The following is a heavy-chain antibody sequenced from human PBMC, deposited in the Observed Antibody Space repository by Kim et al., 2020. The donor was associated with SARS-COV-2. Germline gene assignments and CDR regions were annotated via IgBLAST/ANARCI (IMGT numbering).Heavy chain of an antibody. V-gene: IGHV4-59*01. CDR2: IYYSGST. Sequence: SETLSLTCTVSGGSISSYYWSCIRQPPGKGLEWIGYIYYSGSTNYNPSLKSRVTISVDTSKNQFSLKLSSVTAADTAVYYCARELKLYYYGMDVWGQGTTVTVSS. J-gene: IGHJ6*02. CDR3: ARELKLYYYGMDV. CDR1: GGSISSYY.